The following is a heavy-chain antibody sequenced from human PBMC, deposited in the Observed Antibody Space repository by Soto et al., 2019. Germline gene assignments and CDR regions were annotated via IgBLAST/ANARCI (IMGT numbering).Heavy chain of an antibody. CDR2: ISWNSGSI. Sequence: EVQLVESGGGLVQPGRSLRLSCAASGFTFDDYAMHWVRQGPGKGLEWVSGISWNSGSIGYADSVKGRFTISRDNAKNSLYLQMNSLRAEDTALYYCAKGGYNWNSYLHYWGQGTLVTVSS. CDR1: GFTFDDYA. D-gene: IGHD1-7*01. J-gene: IGHJ4*02. V-gene: IGHV3-9*01. CDR3: AKGGYNWNSYLHY.